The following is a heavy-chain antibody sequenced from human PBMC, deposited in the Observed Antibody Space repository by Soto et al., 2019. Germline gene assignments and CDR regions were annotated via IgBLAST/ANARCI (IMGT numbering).Heavy chain of an antibody. J-gene: IGHJ6*02. Sequence: ASVKVSCKASGYTFTGYYMHWVRQAPGRGLEWVGWINPNSGGTNYAQKFQGWVTMTRDTSISTAYMELSRLRSDDTAVYYCARDRRGGGSSGWYLSYYYYYGMDVWGQGTTVTVSS. V-gene: IGHV1-2*04. CDR2: INPNSGGT. CDR3: ARDRRGGGSSGWYLSYYYYYGMDV. D-gene: IGHD6-19*01. CDR1: GYTFTGYY.